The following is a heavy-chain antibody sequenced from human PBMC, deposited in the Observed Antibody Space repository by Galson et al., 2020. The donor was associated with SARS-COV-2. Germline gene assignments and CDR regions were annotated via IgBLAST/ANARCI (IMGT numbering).Heavy chain of an antibody. CDR2: ISHDGRIE. V-gene: IGHV3-30*04. CDR1: GFAFSNYA. Sequence: GGSLRLSCAASGFAFSNYAIHWVRQAPGKGLDWVAVISHDGRIEVYADSVKGRFTISRDHSENMVFLQVNSLRADDTALYYCARDVSGGASDIWGQGTMVTVSS. J-gene: IGHJ3*02. CDR3: ARDVSGGASDI. D-gene: IGHD1-26*01.